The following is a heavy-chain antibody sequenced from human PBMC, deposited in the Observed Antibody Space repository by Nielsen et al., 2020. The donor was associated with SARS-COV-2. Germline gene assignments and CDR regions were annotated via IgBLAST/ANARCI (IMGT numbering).Heavy chain of an antibody. CDR3: ARTYYYDSSGYYPKWFDP. J-gene: IGHJ5*02. Sequence: GGSLRLSCAASGFTFSSYGMNWVRQAPGKGLEWVSSISSSSSYIYYADSVKGRFTISRDNAKNSLYLQMNSLRAEDTAVYYCARTYYYDSSGYYPKWFDPWGQGTLVTVSS. CDR1: GFTFSSYG. V-gene: IGHV3-21*01. D-gene: IGHD3-22*01. CDR2: ISSSSSYI.